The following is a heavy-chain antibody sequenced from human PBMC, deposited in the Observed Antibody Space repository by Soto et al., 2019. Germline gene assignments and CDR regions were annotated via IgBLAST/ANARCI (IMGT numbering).Heavy chain of an antibody. CDR1: GGSISGYY. V-gene: IGHV4-59*01. CDR2: IYYSGST. Sequence: SETLSLTCTVSGGSISGYYWSWIRQPPGKGLEWIGHIYYSGSTNYNPSLKSRVTISVDTSKNQFSLKLSSVTAADTAVYYCARVRAAGTYYYYYMDVWGKGTTVPVSS. D-gene: IGHD6-13*01. J-gene: IGHJ6*03. CDR3: ARVRAAGTYYYYYMDV.